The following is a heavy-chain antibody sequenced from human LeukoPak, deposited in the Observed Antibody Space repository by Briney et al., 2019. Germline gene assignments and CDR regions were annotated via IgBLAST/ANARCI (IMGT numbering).Heavy chain of an antibody. CDR3: ARDEGDSSGYYPGL. Sequence: PGGSLRPSCAPSGFTLSNYGVNWVRQAPGTGLKGLAAIWHDGSRKYYAESVKGRFTISRDNARNTVYAQMDSLRAEDTAVYYCARDEGDSSGYYPGLWGQGTLVTVSS. V-gene: IGHV3-33*01. D-gene: IGHD3-22*01. CDR1: GFTLSNYG. CDR2: IWHDGSRK. J-gene: IGHJ1*01.